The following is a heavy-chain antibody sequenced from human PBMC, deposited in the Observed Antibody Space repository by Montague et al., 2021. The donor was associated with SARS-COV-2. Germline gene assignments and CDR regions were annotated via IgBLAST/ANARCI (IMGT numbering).Heavy chain of an antibody. CDR1: GGSISSGIYF. Sequence: TLSLTCTVSGGSISSGIYFWSWIQQPAGKGLEWIGRIYTSGSTNYNPSLKSRVTISVDTSKNQFSLKLSSVTAADTAVYYCARDAGSAANGLNWSDPWGQGTLVTVSS. D-gene: IGHD2-15*01. J-gene: IGHJ5*02. V-gene: IGHV4-61*02. CDR3: ARDAGSAANGLNWSDP. CDR2: IYTSGST.